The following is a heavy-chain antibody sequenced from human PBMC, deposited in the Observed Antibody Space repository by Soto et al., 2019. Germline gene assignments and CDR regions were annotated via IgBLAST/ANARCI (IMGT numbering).Heavy chain of an antibody. CDR3: ARGGRLVANPDDDYYYYMDV. CDR1: GFTFSSYG. CDR2: IWYDGSNK. J-gene: IGHJ6*03. V-gene: IGHV3-33*01. D-gene: IGHD5-12*01. Sequence: QVQLVESGGGVVQPGRSLRLSCAASGFTFSSYGMHWVRQAPGKGLEWVAVIWYDGSNKYYADSVKGRFTISRDNSKNTLQLQMNSLRAADNAVFYCARGGRLVANPDDDYYYYMDVWGKGTTVTVSS.